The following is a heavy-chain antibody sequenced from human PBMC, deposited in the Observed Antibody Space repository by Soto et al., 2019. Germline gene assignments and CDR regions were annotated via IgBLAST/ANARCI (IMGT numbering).Heavy chain of an antibody. Sequence: EVQLVESGGGLVKPGGSLRLSCAASGFTFSSYSMNWVRQAPGKGLEWVSSISSSSSYIYYADSVKGRFTISRDNAKNSLYLQMNSLRAEDTAAYYCARDVSYCSSTSCYGVDYWGQGTLVTVSS. CDR2: ISSSSSYI. V-gene: IGHV3-21*01. D-gene: IGHD2-2*01. J-gene: IGHJ4*02. CDR1: GFTFSSYS. CDR3: ARDVSYCSSTSCYGVDY.